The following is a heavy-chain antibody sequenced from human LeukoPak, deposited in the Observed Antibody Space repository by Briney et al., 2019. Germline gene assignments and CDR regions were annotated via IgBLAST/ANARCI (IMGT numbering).Heavy chain of an antibody. Sequence: SETLSLTCTVSGGSVSSSIYCWGWIRQPPGKGLEWIGGIYYSGSTSYTPSLKSRVPISVDTSKNQFSLKPTSATAADTAVYYCASRNDILTGYVFDFWGQGTLVTVSS. J-gene: IGHJ4*02. V-gene: IGHV4-39*01. CDR3: ASRNDILTGYVFDF. CDR2: IYYSGST. CDR1: GGSVSSSIYC. D-gene: IGHD3-9*01.